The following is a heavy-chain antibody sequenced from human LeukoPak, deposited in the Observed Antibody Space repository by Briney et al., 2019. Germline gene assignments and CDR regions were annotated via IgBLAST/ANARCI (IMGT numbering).Heavy chain of an antibody. V-gene: IGHV4-59*01. J-gene: IGHJ4*02. D-gene: IGHD2-21*02. CDR1: GDSISSYY. CDR2: IYNSGST. Sequence: SETLSLTCTVSGDSISSYYWSCIRQPSGKGLEWIGDIYNSGSTNYNLSLKSRVTISVDTSKNQFSLKLSSVTAADTAVYYCARVANRGGRGDSYYFDYWGQGTLVTVSS. CDR3: ARVANRGGRGDSYYFDY.